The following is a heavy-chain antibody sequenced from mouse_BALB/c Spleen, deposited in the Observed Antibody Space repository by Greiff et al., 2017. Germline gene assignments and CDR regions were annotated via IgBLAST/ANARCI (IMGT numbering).Heavy chain of an antibody. J-gene: IGHJ3*01. D-gene: IGHD1-1*01. V-gene: IGHV2-9*02. CDR1: GFSLTSYG. CDR2: IWAGGST. Sequence: QVQLKESGPGLVAPSQSLSITCTVSGFSLTSYGVHWVRQPPGKGLEWLEVIWAGGSTNYNSALMSRLSISKDNSKSQVFLKMNSLQTDDTAMYYCARVPIGYGSSPWFAYWGQGTLVTVSA. CDR3: ARVPIGYGSSPWFAY.